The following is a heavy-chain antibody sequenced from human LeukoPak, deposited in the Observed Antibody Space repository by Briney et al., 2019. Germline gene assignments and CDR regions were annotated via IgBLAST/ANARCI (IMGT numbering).Heavy chain of an antibody. V-gene: IGHV3-11*04. CDR3: AKAAPGTPVGGMDV. CDR2: ISSSGSTI. CDR1: GFTFSDYY. J-gene: IGHJ6*02. Sequence: GGSLRLSCAASGFTFSDYYMSWIRQAPGKGLEWVSYISSSGSTIYYADSVKGRFTISRDNSKNTVYLQMNSLRAEDTAVYYCAKAAPGTPVGGMDVWGQGTTVTVSS.